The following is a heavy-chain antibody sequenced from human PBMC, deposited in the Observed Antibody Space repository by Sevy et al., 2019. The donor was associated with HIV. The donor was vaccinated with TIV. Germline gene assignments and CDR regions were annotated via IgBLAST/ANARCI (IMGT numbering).Heavy chain of an antibody. V-gene: IGHV1-2*02. CDR3: AGGRVIFDS. CDR1: GYTFTDFY. CDR2: INPNTSVT. Sequence: ASVKVSCKASGYTFTDFYLHWVRQAPGHGLEWVGYINPNTSVTNYARKFRGRVTVTIDTSIRTAYMELRSLASDDTALYYCAGGRVIFDSWGQGTLVTVSS. J-gene: IGHJ5*01.